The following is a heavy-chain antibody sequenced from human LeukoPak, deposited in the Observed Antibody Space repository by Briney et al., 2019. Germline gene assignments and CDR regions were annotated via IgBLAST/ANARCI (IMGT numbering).Heavy chain of an antibody. CDR1: VGTLSSYA. D-gene: IGHD2-15*01. CDR3: ARGHCSGGGRYRAPQRPNWFDP. CDR2: VIPIFGIA. Sequence: SVKPSCKASVGTLSSYAISWVRQAPGHGLEWMGRVIPIFGIANYAQKLQSRVTITADKSTSTAYMELSSLRSEDTAVYYCARGHCSGGGRYRAPQRPNWFDPWGQGTLVTVSS. J-gene: IGHJ5*02. V-gene: IGHV1-69*04.